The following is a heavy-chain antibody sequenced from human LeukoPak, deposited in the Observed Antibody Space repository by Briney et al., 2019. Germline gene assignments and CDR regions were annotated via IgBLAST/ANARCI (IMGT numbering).Heavy chain of an antibody. V-gene: IGHV3-30*18. J-gene: IGHJ4*02. D-gene: IGHD3-10*01. Sequence: GGSLRLSCAASGFTFSSYGMHWVRQAPGKGLEWVAVISYDGSNKYYADSVKGRFTISRDNSKNTLYLQMNSLRAEDTAVYYCAKDLRFGPTYYFDYWGQGTLVTVSS. CDR3: AKDLRFGPTYYFDY. CDR1: GFTFSSYG. CDR2: ISYDGSNK.